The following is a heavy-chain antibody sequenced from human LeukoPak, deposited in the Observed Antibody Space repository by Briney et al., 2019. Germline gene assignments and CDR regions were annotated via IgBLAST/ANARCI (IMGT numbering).Heavy chain of an antibody. CDR2: IYYSGST. CDR3: AKSLTGYYWYFDL. V-gene: IGHV4-61*01. Sequence: SETLSLTCTVSGGSISSSSYYWNWLRQSPGKGLEWIGYIYYSGSTNYNPSLKSRVTISVDTSKNQFSLKLTSVTAADTAVYYCAKSLTGYYWYFDLWGRGTLVTVSS. D-gene: IGHD1-20*01. J-gene: IGHJ2*01. CDR1: GGSISSSSYY.